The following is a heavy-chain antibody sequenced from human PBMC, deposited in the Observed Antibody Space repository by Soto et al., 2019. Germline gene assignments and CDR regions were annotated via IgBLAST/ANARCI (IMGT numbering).Heavy chain of an antibody. CDR2: INAGNGNT. J-gene: IGHJ6*03. D-gene: IGHD3-10*01. Sequence: ASVKVSCKASGYTFTSYAMHWVRQAPGQRLEWMGWINAGNGNTKYSQKFQGRVTITRDTSASTAYMELSSLRSEDTAVYYCATGRGFYGSGSSVVYYYYYMDVWGKGTTVTVSS. CDR1: GYTFTSYA. V-gene: IGHV1-3*01. CDR3: ATGRGFYGSGSSVVYYYYYMDV.